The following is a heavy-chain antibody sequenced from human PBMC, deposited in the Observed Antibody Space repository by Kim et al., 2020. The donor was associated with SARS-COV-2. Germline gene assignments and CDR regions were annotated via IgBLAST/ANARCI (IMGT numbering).Heavy chain of an antibody. CDR1: GYTFTGYY. Sequence: ASVKVSCKASGYTFTGYYMHWVRQAPGQGLEWMGRINPNSGGTNYAQKFQGRVTMTGDTSISTAYMELSRLRSDDTAVYYCARAAWGSGRGGYYMDVWGKGTTVTVSS. CDR3: ARAAWGSGRGGYYMDV. J-gene: IGHJ6*03. D-gene: IGHD6-19*01. V-gene: IGHV1-2*06. CDR2: INPNSGGT.